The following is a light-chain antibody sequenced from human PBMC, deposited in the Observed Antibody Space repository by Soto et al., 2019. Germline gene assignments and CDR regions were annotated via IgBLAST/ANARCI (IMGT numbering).Light chain of an antibody. CDR2: EGS. V-gene: IGLV2-23*01. CDR3: CAYAGSPSWV. Sequence: QSVLTQPASVSGSPGQSITISCTGTSSDVGSYNLVSWYQQRPGKVPKLIIYEGSKRPSGVSNRFSGSKSDNTASLTISGLQAEDEADYYCCAYAGSPSWVFGTGTKVTVL. CDR1: SSDVGSYNL. J-gene: IGLJ1*01.